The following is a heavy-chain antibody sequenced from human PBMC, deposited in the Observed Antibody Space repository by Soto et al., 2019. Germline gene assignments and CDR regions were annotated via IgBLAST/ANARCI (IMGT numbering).Heavy chain of an antibody. CDR2: IIPILGIA. CDR1: GGTFSSYT. D-gene: IGHD3-3*01. Sequence: GASVKVSCKASGGTFSSYTISWVRQAPGQGLEWMGRIIPILGIANYAQKFQGRVTITADKSTSTAYMELSSLRSEDTAVYYCASDFWSGYYSVYWGQGTLVTVSS. V-gene: IGHV1-69*02. J-gene: IGHJ4*02. CDR3: ASDFWSGYYSVY.